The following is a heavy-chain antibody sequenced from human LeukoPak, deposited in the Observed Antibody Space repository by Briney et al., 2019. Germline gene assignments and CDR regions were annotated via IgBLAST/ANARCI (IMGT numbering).Heavy chain of an antibody. J-gene: IGHJ4*02. D-gene: IGHD2-15*01. Sequence: PGGSLRLSCAASGFTFSSYSMNWVRQAPGQGLEWVSSISGSSYYIYYADSVKGRFTISRDNAKNSLYLQMNSLTAEDTAVYYCARDYTYCSGSRCYDRFDYWGQGIRVTVSS. CDR2: ISGSSYYI. V-gene: IGHV3-21*01. CDR3: ARDYTYCSGSRCYDRFDY. CDR1: GFTFSSYS.